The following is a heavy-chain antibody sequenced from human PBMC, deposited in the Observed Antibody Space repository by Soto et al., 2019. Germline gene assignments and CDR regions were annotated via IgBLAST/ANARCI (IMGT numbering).Heavy chain of an antibody. D-gene: IGHD3-10*01. CDR2: IYHSGST. J-gene: IGHJ6*02. V-gene: IGHV4-4*02. CDR3: TRDMIYGSERSYYYYAMDV. Sequence: QVQLQESGPGLVKPSGTLSLTCAVSGGSISSSNWWSWVRQPPGKGLEWIGEIYHSGSTNYNPSLMSRLTISVGRSKNQLSLKLRSVAAADTAVYYCTRDMIYGSERSYYYYAMDVWGRGTTVTVSS. CDR1: GGSISSSNW.